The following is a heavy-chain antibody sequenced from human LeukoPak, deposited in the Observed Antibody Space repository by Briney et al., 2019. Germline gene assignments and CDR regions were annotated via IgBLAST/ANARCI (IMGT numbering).Heavy chain of an antibody. J-gene: IGHJ4*02. CDR1: GFAFSSYA. CDR2: ISGSGGST. CDR3: AKDYGDYVLFFDY. D-gene: IGHD4-17*01. V-gene: IGHV3-23*01. Sequence: PGGSLRLSCAASGFAFSSYAMSWVRQAPGKGLEWVSAISGSGGSTYYADSVKGRFTISRDNSKNTLYLQMNSLRAEDTAVYYCAKDYGDYVLFFDYWGQGTLVTVPS.